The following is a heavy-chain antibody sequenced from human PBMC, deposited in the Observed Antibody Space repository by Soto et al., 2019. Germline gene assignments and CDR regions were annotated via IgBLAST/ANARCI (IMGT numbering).Heavy chain of an antibody. Sequence: GGSLRLSCAASGFTFSSYWMSWVRQAPGKGLEWVAVISYDGSNKYYADSVKGRFTISRDNSKNTLYLQMNSLRAEDTAVYYCARANGGDSSSWYPYYYGMDVWGQGTTVTVSS. CDR3: ARANGGDSSSWYPYYYGMDV. D-gene: IGHD6-13*01. J-gene: IGHJ6*02. CDR1: GFTFSSYW. V-gene: IGHV3-30-3*01. CDR2: ISYDGSNK.